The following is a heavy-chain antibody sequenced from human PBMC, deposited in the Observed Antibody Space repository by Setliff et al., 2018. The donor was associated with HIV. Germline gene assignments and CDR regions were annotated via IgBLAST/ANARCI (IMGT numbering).Heavy chain of an antibody. J-gene: IGHJ4*02. Sequence: SETLSLTCAVSGGSISSSDWWTWVRQPPGRGLEWIGEIHHSGRTNYNPSLKSRVTISVDQTENQFSLRLSSVTAADTAVYYCARSSYCSGGSCSTFAYWGQGTLVTVSS. V-gene: IGHV4-4*02. CDR2: IHHSGRT. D-gene: IGHD2-15*01. CDR3: ARSSYCSGGSCSTFAY. CDR1: GGSISSSDW.